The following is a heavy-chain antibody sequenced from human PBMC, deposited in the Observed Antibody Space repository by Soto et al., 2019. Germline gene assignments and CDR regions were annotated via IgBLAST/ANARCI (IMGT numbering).Heavy chain of an antibody. V-gene: IGHV1-69*06. CDR1: GGTFSSYA. CDR2: LIPIFGTA. Sequence: SVKVSCKASGGTFSSYAISWVRQAPGQGLEWMGGLIPIFGTANYAQKFQGRVTITADKSTSTAYMELSSLRSEDTAVYYCARGIAAAPKDRWGQGTLVTVSS. CDR3: ARGIAAAPKDR. D-gene: IGHD6-13*01. J-gene: IGHJ4*02.